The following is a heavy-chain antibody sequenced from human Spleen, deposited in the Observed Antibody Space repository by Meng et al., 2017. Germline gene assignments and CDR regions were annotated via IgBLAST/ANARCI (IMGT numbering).Heavy chain of an antibody. CDR2: INSDGSST. CDR1: GFTFSNYW. V-gene: IGHV3-74*01. Sequence: GGSLRLSCAASGFTFSNYWMHWVRQAPGKGLVWVSRINSDGSSTRNADSVKGRFTISRDNAKNTLYLQLNSLRAADTAVYYCARVAGGYVPWGQGTLVTVSS. D-gene: IGHD3-22*01. CDR3: ARVAGGYVP. J-gene: IGHJ5*02.